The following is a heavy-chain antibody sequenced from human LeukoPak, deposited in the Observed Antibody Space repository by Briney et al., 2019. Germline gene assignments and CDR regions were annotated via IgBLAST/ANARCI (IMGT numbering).Heavy chain of an antibody. CDR2: IGANNGNT. D-gene: IGHD6-19*01. CDR3: ARPITLAGFDY. V-gene: IGHV1-18*01. CDR1: GYSFTSYG. Sequence: ASVKVSCKASGYSFTSYGMTWVRQAPGQGLEWMGWIGANNGNTNYAQRLQGRVTMTTDTSTNTAYMELRSLRSDDTAVYYCARPITLAGFDYWGQGTLVTVSS. J-gene: IGHJ4*02.